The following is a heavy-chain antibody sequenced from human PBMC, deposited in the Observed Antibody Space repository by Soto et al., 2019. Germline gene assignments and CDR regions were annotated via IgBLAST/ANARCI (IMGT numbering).Heavy chain of an antibody. J-gene: IGHJ5*02. V-gene: IGHV1-69*02. CDR3: ARVYSCSGGSCYSSWFDP. D-gene: IGHD2-15*01. Sequence: ASVKVSCKASGGTFSSYTISWVRQAPGQGLEWMGRIIPILGIANYAQKFQGRVTITADKSTSTAYMELSSLRSEDTAVYYCARVYSCSGGSCYSSWFDPWGQGTLVTVSS. CDR1: GGTFSSYT. CDR2: IIPILGIA.